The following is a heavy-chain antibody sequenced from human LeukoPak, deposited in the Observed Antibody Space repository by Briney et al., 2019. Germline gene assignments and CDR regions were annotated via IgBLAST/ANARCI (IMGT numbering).Heavy chain of an antibody. CDR2: IYTSGST. D-gene: IGHD4-17*01. J-gene: IGHJ6*02. V-gene: IGHV4-61*02. CDR3: ARVPPGYGDTVRTDYYYYGMDV. Sequence: PSQTLSLTCTVSGGSISSGGYYWSWIRQPAGKGLEWIGRIYTSGSTNYNPSLKSRVTISVDKSKNQFSLKLSSVTAADTAVYYCARVPPGYGDTVRTDYYYYGMDVWGQGATVTVSS. CDR1: GGSISSGGYY.